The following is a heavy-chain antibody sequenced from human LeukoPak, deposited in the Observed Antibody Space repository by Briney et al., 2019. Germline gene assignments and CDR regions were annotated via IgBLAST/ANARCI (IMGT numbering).Heavy chain of an antibody. CDR3: AKDFATKYRADY. D-gene: IGHD3-16*02. Sequence: GGSLRLSCAASGFAFSTDAMHWVRQAPGKGLEWVTFISYDARVTYYAESVRGRFTISRDNSNNMLYLQMNNLRAEDTAVYYCAKDFATKYRADYWGQGTLVTVSS. J-gene: IGHJ4*02. V-gene: IGHV3-30*18. CDR1: GFAFSTDA. CDR2: ISYDARVT.